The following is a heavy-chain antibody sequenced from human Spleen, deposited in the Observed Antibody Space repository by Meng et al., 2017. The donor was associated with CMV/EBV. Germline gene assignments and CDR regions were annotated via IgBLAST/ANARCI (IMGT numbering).Heavy chain of an antibody. CDR1: GGSISSSSYY. J-gene: IGHJ5*02. CDR2: IYYSGST. Sequence: GSLRLSCTVSGGSISSSSYYWGWIRQPPGKGLEWIGSIYYSGSTYYNPSLKSRVTISVDTSKNQFSLKLSSVTAADTAVYYCARDHPSGSYGGWFDPWGQGTLVTVSS. CDR3: ARDHPSGSYGGWFDP. V-gene: IGHV4-39*07. D-gene: IGHD1-26*01.